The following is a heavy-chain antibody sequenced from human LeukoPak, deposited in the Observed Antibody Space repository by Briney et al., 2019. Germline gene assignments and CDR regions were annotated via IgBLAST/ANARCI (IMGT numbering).Heavy chain of an antibody. D-gene: IGHD6-13*01. J-gene: IGHJ4*02. V-gene: IGHV3-53*01. CDR1: GFTFSNNG. CDR3: ARGGSSYSIYY. CDR2: IYSGGST. Sequence: PGGSLRLSCAAAGFTFSNNGMHWVRQAPGKGLEWVSVIYSGGSTYYADSVKGRFTISRDNSKNTLYLQMNSLRAEDTAVYYCARGGSSYSIYYWGQGTLVTVSS.